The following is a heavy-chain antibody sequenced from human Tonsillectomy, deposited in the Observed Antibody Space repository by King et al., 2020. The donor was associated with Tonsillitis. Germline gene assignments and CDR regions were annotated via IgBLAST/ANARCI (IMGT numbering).Heavy chain of an antibody. V-gene: IGHV5-51*03. Sequence: QLVQSGAEVKKPGESLKISCQGSGYTFARFWIGWVRQMPGKGLEWMGLIYPGDSDTRYSPSFQGQVTISADKTNSVAYLQWSSLEASDTAMYFCARLVRSGEPGRGYYRMDVWGKGTSVTVSS. D-gene: IGHD7-27*01. CDR3: ARLVRSGEPGRGYYRMDV. CDR2: IYPGDSDT. J-gene: IGHJ6*04. CDR1: GYTFARFW.